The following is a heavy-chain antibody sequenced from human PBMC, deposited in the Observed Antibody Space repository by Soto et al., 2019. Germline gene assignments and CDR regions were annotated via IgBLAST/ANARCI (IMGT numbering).Heavy chain of an antibody. J-gene: IGHJ5*02. CDR3: ARAKTKDYDFWSGYYSGNWFDP. CDR1: GGTFSSYA. CDR2: IIPIFGTA. V-gene: IGHV1-69*13. Sequence: SVKVSCKASGGTFSSYAISWVRQAPGQGLEWMGGIIPIFGTANYAQKFQGRVTITADESTSTAYMELSSLRSEDTAVYYCARAKTKDYDFWSGYYSGNWFDPWGQGTLVTVSS. D-gene: IGHD3-3*01.